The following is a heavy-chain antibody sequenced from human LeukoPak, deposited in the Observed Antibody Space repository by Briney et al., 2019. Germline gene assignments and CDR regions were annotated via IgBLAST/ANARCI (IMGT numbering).Heavy chain of an antibody. CDR1: GGSISSSNW. D-gene: IGHD3-22*01. CDR3: ARVSTYYYDSRGYYPAESYFDY. Sequence: PSETLSLTCAVSGGSISSSNWWSWVRQPPGKGLEWIGEIYHSGSTNYNPSLKSRVTISVDKSKNQFSLKLSSVTAADTAVYYCARVSTYYYDSRGYYPAESYFDYWGQGTLVTVSS. CDR2: IYHSGST. J-gene: IGHJ4*02. V-gene: IGHV4-4*02.